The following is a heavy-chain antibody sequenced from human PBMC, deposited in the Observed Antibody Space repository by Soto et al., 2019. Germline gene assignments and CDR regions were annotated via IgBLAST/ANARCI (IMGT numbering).Heavy chain of an antibody. CDR3: TRGWEPTD. D-gene: IGHD1-26*01. CDR1: GGSIYSSNW. Sequence: QVQLQESGPGLVKPSGTLSLTCAVSGGSIYSSNWWTWVRQPPGKGLEWIGQIYHSGSTNYSPSLKSRVTISVDKPNNQFSLKVTSVTAADTAVYYCTRGWEPTDWGQGSLVTVSS. V-gene: IGHV4-4*02. CDR2: IYHSGST. J-gene: IGHJ4*02.